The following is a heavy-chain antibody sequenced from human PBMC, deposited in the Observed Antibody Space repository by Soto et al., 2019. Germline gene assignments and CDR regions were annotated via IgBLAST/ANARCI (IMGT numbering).Heavy chain of an antibody. J-gene: IGHJ4*02. Sequence: SETLSLTCAVYGGSFSGYYWSWIRQPPGKGLEWIGEINHSGSTNYNPSLKSRVTISVDTSKNQFSLKLSSVTAADTAVYYCARDTNPFYDSSGYYYFDYWGQGTLVTVSS. V-gene: IGHV4-34*01. CDR2: INHSGST. CDR1: GGSFSGYY. D-gene: IGHD3-22*01. CDR3: ARDTNPFYDSSGYYYFDY.